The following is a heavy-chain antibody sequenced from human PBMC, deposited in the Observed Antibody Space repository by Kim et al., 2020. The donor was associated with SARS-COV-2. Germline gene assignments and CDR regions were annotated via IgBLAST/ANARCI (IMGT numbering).Heavy chain of an antibody. Sequence: ASVKVSCKASGYTFTGYYMHWVRQAPGQGLEWMGWINPNSGGTNYAQKFQGRVTMTRDTSISTAYMELSRLRSDDTAVYYCARDLAMVRGAGVGYWGQGTLVTVSS. D-gene: IGHD3-10*01. J-gene: IGHJ4*02. CDR3: ARDLAMVRGAGVGY. CDR1: GYTFTGYY. CDR2: INPNSGGT. V-gene: IGHV1-2*02.